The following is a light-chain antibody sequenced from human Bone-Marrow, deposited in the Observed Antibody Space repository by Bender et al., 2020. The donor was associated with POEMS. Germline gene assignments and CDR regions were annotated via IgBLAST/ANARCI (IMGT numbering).Light chain of an antibody. J-gene: IGLJ3*02. Sequence: SDELTQPPSVSVSQGQTARITCSGDALPKKYALWYQQKAGQAPVLVTYDDSKRPSGVPVRFSGSSSGTMATLSISGAQVDGEADYYCYSTDTSGKGVFGGGAKLTVL. CDR3: YSTDTSGKGV. CDR2: DDS. V-gene: IGLV3-10*01. CDR1: ALPKKY.